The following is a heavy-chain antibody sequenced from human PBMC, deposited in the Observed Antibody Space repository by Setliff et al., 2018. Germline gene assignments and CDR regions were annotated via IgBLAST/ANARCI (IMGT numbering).Heavy chain of an antibody. J-gene: IGHJ4*02. CDR3: ARGVDYDFWSGHTDY. V-gene: IGHV4-4*02. Sequence: SETLSLTCAVSGGSISSSNWWSWVRQPPGKGLEWIGEIYHSGSTNYNPSLKSRVTISVDKSKNQFSLKLSSVTAADTAVYYCARGVDYDFWSGHTDYWGQGTLVTVSS. CDR2: IYHSGST. D-gene: IGHD3-3*01. CDR1: GGSISSSNW.